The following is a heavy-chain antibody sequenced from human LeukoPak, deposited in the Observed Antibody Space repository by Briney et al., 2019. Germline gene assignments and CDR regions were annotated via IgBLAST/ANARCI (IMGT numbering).Heavy chain of an antibody. CDR1: GFTFSDYY. CDR2: ISSSGSTI. D-gene: IGHD3-22*01. J-gene: IGHJ4*02. CDR3: ARVQGTYYYDSSGYSLDY. V-gene: IGHV3-11*01. Sequence: GGSLRLSCAASGFTFSDYYMSWIRQAPGKGLEWVSYISSSGSTIYYADSVKGRFTISRDNAKNSLYLQMNSLRAEDTALYYCARVQGTYYYDSSGYSLDYWGQGTLVTVSS.